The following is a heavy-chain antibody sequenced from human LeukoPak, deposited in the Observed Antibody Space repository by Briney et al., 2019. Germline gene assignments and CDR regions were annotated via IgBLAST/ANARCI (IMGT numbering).Heavy chain of an antibody. Sequence: SVRVSCKASGGTFSSYAISWVRQAPGQGLEWMGRIIPILGIANYAQKFQGRVTITADKSTSTAYMELSSLRSEDTAVYYCARASGRLMTFDYWGQGTPVTVSS. J-gene: IGHJ4*02. V-gene: IGHV1-69*04. CDR3: ARASGRLMTFDY. D-gene: IGHD3-3*01. CDR1: GGTFSSYA. CDR2: IIPILGIA.